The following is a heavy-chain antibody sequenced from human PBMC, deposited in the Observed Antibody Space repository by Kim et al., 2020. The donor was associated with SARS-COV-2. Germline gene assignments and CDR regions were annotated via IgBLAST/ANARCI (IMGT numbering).Heavy chain of an antibody. V-gene: IGHV4-34*01. D-gene: IGHD7-27*01. Sequence: SETLSLTCAVYGGSFSGYYWSWIRQPPGKGLEWIWKIHQSGTINYNPSLKSRITISIDTSKNQFSLKLTSVTAADTGFYYCARGRAGAVPVPILGIGPHYDYFIMDVWGQGTTVTVSS. CDR2: IHQSGTI. CDR3: ARGRAGAVPVPILGIGPHYDYFIMDV. CDR1: GGSFSGYY. J-gene: IGHJ6*02.